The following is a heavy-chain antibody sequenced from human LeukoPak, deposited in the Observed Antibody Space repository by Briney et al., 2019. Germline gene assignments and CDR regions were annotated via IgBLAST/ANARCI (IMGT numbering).Heavy chain of an antibody. CDR1: GGSISSSSYY. V-gene: IGHV4-39*01. CDR2: IYYSGST. J-gene: IGHJ5*02. Sequence: KASETLFLTCTVSGGSISSSSYYWGWIRQPPGKGLEWIGSIYYSGSTYYNPSLKSRVTISVDTSKNQFSLKLSSVTAADTAVYYCACGGSYSFYNWFDPWGQGTLVTVSS. CDR3: ACGGSYSFYNWFDP. D-gene: IGHD1-26*01.